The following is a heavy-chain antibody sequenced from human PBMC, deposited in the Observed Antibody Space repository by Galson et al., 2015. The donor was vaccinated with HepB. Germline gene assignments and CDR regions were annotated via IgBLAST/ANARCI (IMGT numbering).Heavy chain of an antibody. CDR1: GGSISSGGYY. V-gene: IGHV4-61*08. CDR3: ARRGYRLTDAFDI. J-gene: IGHJ3*02. Sequence: SETLSLTCTVSGGSISSGGYYWSWIRQHPGKGLEWIGEINHSGSTNYNPSLKSRVTISVDTSKNQFSLKLSSVTAADTAVYYRARRGYRLTDAFDIWGQGTMVTVSS. D-gene: IGHD3-22*01. CDR2: INHSGST.